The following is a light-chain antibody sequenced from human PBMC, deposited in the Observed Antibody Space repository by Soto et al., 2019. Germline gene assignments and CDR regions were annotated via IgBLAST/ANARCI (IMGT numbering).Light chain of an antibody. J-gene: IGKJ4*01. Sequence: DIQLTHSPSFLSASVGDRVTITCRASQGINIFLAWFQQKPGKAPNLLISAASTLQSGVPSRFSGSGSETEFTLTITSLQPDDFATYYCQQYNSYSPLTFGGGTKVDIK. CDR3: QQYNSYSPLT. CDR1: QGINIF. V-gene: IGKV1-9*01. CDR2: AAS.